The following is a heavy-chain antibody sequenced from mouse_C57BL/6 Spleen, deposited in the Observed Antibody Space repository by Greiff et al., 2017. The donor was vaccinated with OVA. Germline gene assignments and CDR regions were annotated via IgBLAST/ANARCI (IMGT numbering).Heavy chain of an antibody. D-gene: IGHD2-5*01. CDR3: TKPYSNYGGYFDY. J-gene: IGHJ2*01. Sequence: QVQLQQSGAELVRPGASVTLSCKASGYTFTDYEMHWVKQTPVHGLEWIGAIDPETGGTAYNQKFKGKAILTADKSSSTAYMELRSLTSEDSAVYYCTKPYSNYGGYFDYGGKGTTLTVSS. V-gene: IGHV1-15*01. CDR2: IDPETGGT. CDR1: GYTFTDYE.